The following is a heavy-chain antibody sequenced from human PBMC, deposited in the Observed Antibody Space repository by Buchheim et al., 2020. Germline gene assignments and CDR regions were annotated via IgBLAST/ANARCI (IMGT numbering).Heavy chain of an antibody. CDR2: IDWNDGK. CDR3: ARMIWWSHDC. D-gene: IGHD2-21*01. CDR1: GFSLSTSGVR. V-gene: IGHV2-70*04. Sequence: QGALQESGPALVKPTQTLTLTCTFSGFSLSTSGVRVSWVRQPPGKALEWLARIDWNDGKFYSTSLKTRLTISQDTSQNQVALTMTNMDPVDKATYYCARMIWWSHDCWGQGTL. J-gene: IGHJ4*02.